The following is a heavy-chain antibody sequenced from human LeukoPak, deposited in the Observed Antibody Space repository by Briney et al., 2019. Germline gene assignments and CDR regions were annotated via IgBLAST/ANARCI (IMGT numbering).Heavy chain of an antibody. CDR1: GFTFNSDA. D-gene: IGHD2-15*01. CDR3: VKDRGRMWVQVAN. J-gene: IGHJ4*02. V-gene: IGHV3-23*01. CDR2: ISGSGDST. Sequence: QPGGSLRLSCIGTGFTFNSDAMGWVRQAPGKGLEWVSGISGSGDSTYYADSVKGRFTISRDNSKNTLYLQMNSLRVEDTAVYYCVKDRGRMWVQVANWGQGTLVTVSS.